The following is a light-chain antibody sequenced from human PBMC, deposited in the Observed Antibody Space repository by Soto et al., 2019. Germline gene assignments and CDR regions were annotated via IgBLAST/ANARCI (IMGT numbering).Light chain of an antibody. CDR2: GAS. CDR3: QHYNNWPLT. Sequence: EIVMTQSPATLSVSPGERATLSCRASQSVSSNLAWYQQKPGQAPRLLIYGASTRATGLPARFSGSGSGTECTVTISSLQSEDFAVYYCQHYNNWPLTFGGGTKVEIK. V-gene: IGKV3-15*01. J-gene: IGKJ4*01. CDR1: QSVSSN.